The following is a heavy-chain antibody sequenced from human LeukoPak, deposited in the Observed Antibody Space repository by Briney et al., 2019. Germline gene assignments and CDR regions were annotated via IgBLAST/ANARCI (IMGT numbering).Heavy chain of an antibody. Sequence: SETLSLTCTVSGGSISSGDYYWSWIRQPPGKGLEWIGYIYYSGGTYYNPSLKSRVTISVDTSKNQFSLKLSSVTAADTAVYYCARDLLNEGNHLDYWGQGTLVTVSS. D-gene: IGHD4-23*01. CDR2: IYYSGGT. J-gene: IGHJ4*02. CDR3: ARDLLNEGNHLDY. V-gene: IGHV4-30-4*01. CDR1: GGSISSGDYY.